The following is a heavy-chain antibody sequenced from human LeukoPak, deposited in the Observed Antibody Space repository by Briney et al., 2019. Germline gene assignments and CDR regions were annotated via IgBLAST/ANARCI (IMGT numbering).Heavy chain of an antibody. J-gene: IGHJ4*02. Sequence: SETLSLTCTVSGGSITSTTYYWGWIRQPPGKGLEWIGSIYYSGKTTYNPPLKSRVTISVDTSKNQFSLKLSSVTAADTAVYYCARSDTAMVTGCFDYWGQGTLVTVSS. CDR2: IYYSGKT. V-gene: IGHV4-39*07. CDR1: GGSITSTTYY. D-gene: IGHD5-18*01. CDR3: ARSDTAMVTGCFDY.